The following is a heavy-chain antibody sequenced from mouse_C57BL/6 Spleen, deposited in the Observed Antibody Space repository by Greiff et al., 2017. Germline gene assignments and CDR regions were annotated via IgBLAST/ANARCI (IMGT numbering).Heavy chain of an antibody. CDR2: IYPGSGST. CDR3: AREEGRNYYALDY. CDR1: GYTFTSYW. J-gene: IGHJ4*01. V-gene: IGHV1-55*01. Sequence: QVQLQQPGAELVKPGASVKMSCKASGYTFTSYWLTWVKQRPGQGLEWIGDIYPGSGSTNYNEKFKSKATLTVDTSSSTAYMQLSSLTSEDSAVYDCAREEGRNYYALDYWGQGASVTVS.